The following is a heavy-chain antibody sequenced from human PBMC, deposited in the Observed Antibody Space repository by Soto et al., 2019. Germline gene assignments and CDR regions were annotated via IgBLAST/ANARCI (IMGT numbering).Heavy chain of an antibody. V-gene: IGHV4-34*01. D-gene: IGHD5-18*01. CDR3: ARQPYSYGSSGFDY. J-gene: IGHJ4*02. CDR1: GGSFSGYY. CDR2: INHSGST. Sequence: SETLSLTCAVYGGSFSGYYWSWIRQPPGKGLEWIGEINHSGSTNYNPSLKSRVTISVDTSKNQFSLKLSSVTAADTAVYYCARQPYSYGSSGFDYWGQGTLVTVPQ.